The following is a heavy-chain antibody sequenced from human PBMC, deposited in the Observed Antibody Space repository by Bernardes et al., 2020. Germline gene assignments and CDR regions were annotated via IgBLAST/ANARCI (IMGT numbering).Heavy chain of an antibody. CDR2: LYWDDDK. D-gene: IGHD3-22*01. CDR3: ARSSYDSSGYNS. J-gene: IGHJ4*02. CDR1: GFSLSTSGVH. Sequence: SGPTLVKPTQTLTLTCTFSGFSLSTSGVHVGWIRQPPGKALEWLALLYWDDDKRYSPSLKRRVTITKDTSKNQVVLTMTNMDPVDTATYYCARSSYDSSGYNSWGQGTLVTVSS. V-gene: IGHV2-5*02.